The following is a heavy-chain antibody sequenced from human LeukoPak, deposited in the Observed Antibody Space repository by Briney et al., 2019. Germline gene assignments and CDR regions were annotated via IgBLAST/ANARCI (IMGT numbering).Heavy chain of an antibody. CDR3: ARQSGSGWANWFDP. J-gene: IGHJ5*02. D-gene: IGHD6-19*01. CDR1: GGSFRGYY. Sequence: SETLSLTCAVYGGSFRGYYWGWIRQPPGKGLEWIGSIYYSGSTYYNPSLKSRVTISVDTSKNQFSLKLSSVTAADTAVYYCARQSGSGWANWFDPWGQGTLVTVSS. CDR2: IYYSGST. V-gene: IGHV4-39*01.